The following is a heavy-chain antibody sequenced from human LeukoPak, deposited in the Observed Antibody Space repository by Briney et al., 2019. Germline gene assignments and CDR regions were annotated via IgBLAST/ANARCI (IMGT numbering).Heavy chain of an antibody. J-gene: IGHJ4*02. CDR1: GFTFSDYY. D-gene: IGHD6-6*01. Sequence: PGGSLRLSCVASGFTFSDYYMSWIRQAPGKGLEWVSYISSSSSTIYYADSVKGRFTISRDNAKNSLYLQMNSLRAEDAAMYYCAREEYSSTKGFDYWGQGTLVTVSS. V-gene: IGHV3-11*04. CDR2: ISSSSSTI. CDR3: AREEYSSTKGFDY.